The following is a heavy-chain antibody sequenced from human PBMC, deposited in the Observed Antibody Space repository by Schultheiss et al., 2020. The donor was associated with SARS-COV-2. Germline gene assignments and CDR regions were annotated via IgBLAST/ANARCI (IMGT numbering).Heavy chain of an antibody. D-gene: IGHD2-15*01. CDR2: ISAYNGNT. CDR1: GYTFTSYG. Sequence: ASVKVSCKASGYTFTSYGISWVRQAPGQGLEWMGWISAYNGNTNYAQKLKGRVTMTTDTSTSTAYMELRSLRSDDTAVYYCARAGYCSGGSCYGGYYYYYGMDVWGQGTTVTVSS. V-gene: IGHV1-18*01. J-gene: IGHJ6*02. CDR3: ARAGYCSGGSCYGGYYYYYGMDV.